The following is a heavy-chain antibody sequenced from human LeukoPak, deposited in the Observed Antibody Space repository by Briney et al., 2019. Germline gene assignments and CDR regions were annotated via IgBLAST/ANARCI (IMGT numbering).Heavy chain of an antibody. V-gene: IGHV1-18*01. CDR3: ARVRPLDDETWFDP. CDR1: GYTFTSYG. CDR2: ISAYNGNT. J-gene: IGHJ5*02. D-gene: IGHD3/OR15-3a*01. Sequence: ASVKVSCKASGYTFTSYGISWVRQAPGQGLEWIGWISAYNGNTNYAQKLQGRVTMTTDTSTSTAYMELRSLRSDDTAVYCCARVRPLDDETWFDPWGQGTLVTVSS.